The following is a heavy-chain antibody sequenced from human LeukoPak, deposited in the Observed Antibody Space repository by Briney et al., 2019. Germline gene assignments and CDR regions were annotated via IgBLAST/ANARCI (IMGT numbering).Heavy chain of an antibody. Sequence: SETLSLTCTVSGDSISSGDYYWTWIRQPPGKGLEWIGYIYFTGTTYYNPSLKSRVTISVDTSKNQFSLNLSSVTAADTAVYYCASGPSGWYGRADYWGQGTLVTVSS. CDR3: ASGPSGWYGRADY. J-gene: IGHJ4*02. V-gene: IGHV4-30-4*01. CDR1: GDSISSGDYY. D-gene: IGHD6-19*01. CDR2: IYFTGTT.